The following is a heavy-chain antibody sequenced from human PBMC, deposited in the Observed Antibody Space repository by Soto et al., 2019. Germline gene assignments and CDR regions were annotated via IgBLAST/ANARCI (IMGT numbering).Heavy chain of an antibody. V-gene: IGHV4-38-2*01. CDR3: ARGIGFDYDILTGYYYYYYGMDV. Sequence: ETLSLTCAVSGYSISSGYYWGWIRQPPGKGLEWIGSIYHSGSTYYNPSLKSRVTISVDTSKNQFSLKLSSVTAADTAVYYCARGIGFDYDILTGYYYYYYGMDVWGQGTTVTVSS. J-gene: IGHJ6*02. CDR2: IYHSGST. CDR1: GYSISSGYY. D-gene: IGHD3-9*01.